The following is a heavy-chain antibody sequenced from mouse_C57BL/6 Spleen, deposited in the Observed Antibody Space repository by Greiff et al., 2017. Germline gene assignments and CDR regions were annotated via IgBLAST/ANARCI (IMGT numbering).Heavy chain of an antibody. D-gene: IGHD1-1*01. CDR2: IDPEDGDT. J-gene: IGHJ2*01. CDR1: GFNIKDYY. V-gene: IGHV14-1*01. Sequence: VQLQQSGAELVRPGASVKLSCTASGFNIKDYYMHWVKQRPEQGLEWIGRIDPEDGDTEYAPKFQGKATMTADTSSNTAYLQLSSLTSEDTAVYYCTTLTTVVAPYFDYWGEGTTLTVSS. CDR3: TTLTTVVAPYFDY.